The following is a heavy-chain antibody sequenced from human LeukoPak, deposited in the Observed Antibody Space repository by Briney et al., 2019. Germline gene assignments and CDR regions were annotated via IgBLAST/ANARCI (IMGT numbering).Heavy chain of an antibody. Sequence: GGSLRLSCAASGFTFSSYDMHWVRQATGKGLEWVSAIGVAANTSYSGSVKGRFTISRENAKNSLYLLMTSLRAEDTAVYYCARQNTPHGNFDYWGQGILVTVSS. D-gene: IGHD1-26*01. V-gene: IGHV3-13*01. CDR2: IGVAANT. CDR1: GFTFSSYD. CDR3: ARQNTPHGNFDY. J-gene: IGHJ4*02.